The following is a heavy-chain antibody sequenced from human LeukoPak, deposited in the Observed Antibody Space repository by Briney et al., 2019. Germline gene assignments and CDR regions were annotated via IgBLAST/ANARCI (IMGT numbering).Heavy chain of an antibody. CDR2: MNPNSGNT. Sequence: GASVKVSCKASGYTFTSYDINWVRQATGQGLEWMGWMNPNSGNTGYAQKFQGRVTMSRKTSISTAYMELSSLRSEDTAVYYCARQYDILTGYYASAPMDVWGKGTTVTVSS. CDR3: ARQYDILTGYYASAPMDV. V-gene: IGHV1-8*01. D-gene: IGHD3-9*01. CDR1: GYTFTSYD. J-gene: IGHJ6*03.